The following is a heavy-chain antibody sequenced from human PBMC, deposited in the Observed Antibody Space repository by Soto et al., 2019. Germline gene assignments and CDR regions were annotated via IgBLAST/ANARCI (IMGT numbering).Heavy chain of an antibody. CDR2: IYYSGST. CDR3: ARHRYSSSRPLFDY. Sequence: SETLSLTCTVSGGSISSSSYYWGWIRQPPGKGLEWIGSIYYSGSTYYNPSLKSRVTISVDTSKNQFSLKLSSVTAADTAVYYFARHRYSSSRPLFDYWGQGTLVTVSS. D-gene: IGHD6-13*01. V-gene: IGHV4-39*01. CDR1: GGSISSSSYY. J-gene: IGHJ4*02.